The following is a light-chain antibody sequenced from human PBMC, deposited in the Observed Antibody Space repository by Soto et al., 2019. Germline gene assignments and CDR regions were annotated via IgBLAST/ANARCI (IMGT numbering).Light chain of an antibody. CDR1: QNVLSD. V-gene: IGKV3-15*01. J-gene: IGKJ1*01. Sequence: ILLTQSPATLSVSPWETATLSCRASQNVLSDLAWYQQKPGQAPRLLVYGATTRATDAPAKFRGSGSGTEFSLTISSLQSDDFATYYCQQYNSYSTFGQGTKVDIK. CDR2: GAT. CDR3: QQYNSYST.